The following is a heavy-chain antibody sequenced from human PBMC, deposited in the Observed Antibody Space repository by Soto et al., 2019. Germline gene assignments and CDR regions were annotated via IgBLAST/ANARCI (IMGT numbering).Heavy chain of an antibody. J-gene: IGHJ2*01. V-gene: IGHV1-3*01. D-gene: IGHD2-15*01. Sequence: QVQLVQSGAEVKKPGASVKVSCKASGYTFTSYAMHWVRQAPGQRLEWMGWINAGNGNTKYSQKFQGRGTITRDTSASTAYRELSSLRSEDTGVDYCASCSVGSCTGDFELWGRGTLVTVSS. CDR1: GYTFTSYA. CDR3: ASCSVGSCTGDFEL. CDR2: INAGNGNT.